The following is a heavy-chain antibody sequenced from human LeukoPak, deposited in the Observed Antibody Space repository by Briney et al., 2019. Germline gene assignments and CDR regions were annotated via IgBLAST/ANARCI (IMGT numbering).Heavy chain of an antibody. J-gene: IGHJ4*02. CDR2: ISYDGSNK. CDR3: ARSGYDSSGYFLLA. CDR1: GFTFSSYG. Sequence: GGSLRLSCAASGFTFSSYGMHWVRQAPGKGLEWVAVISYDGSNKYYADSVKGRFTISRDNAKNTLYLQMNSLRAEDTAVYYCARSGYDSSGYFLLAWGQGTLVTVSS. D-gene: IGHD3-22*01. V-gene: IGHV3-30*03.